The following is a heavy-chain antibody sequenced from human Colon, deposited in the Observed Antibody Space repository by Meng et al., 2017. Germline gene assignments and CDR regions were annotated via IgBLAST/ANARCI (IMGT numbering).Heavy chain of an antibody. D-gene: IGHD5-12*01. V-gene: IGHV1-69*13. CDR2: IIPIFGTA. Sequence: TVKVSCKASGGTFSSYAISWVRQAPGQGLEWMGGIIPIFGTANYAQKFQGRVTITADESTSTAYMELSSLRSEDTAVYYCARENSGYDSGGYYFDYWGQGTLVTVSS. CDR3: ARENSGYDSGGYYFDY. CDR1: GGTFSSYA. J-gene: IGHJ4*02.